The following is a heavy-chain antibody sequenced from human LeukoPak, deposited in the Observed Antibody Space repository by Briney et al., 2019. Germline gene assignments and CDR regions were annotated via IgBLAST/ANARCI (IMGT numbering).Heavy chain of an antibody. CDR3: AREGKGVGYCSGGSCYPNDY. D-gene: IGHD2-15*01. V-gene: IGHV1-46*01. CDR2: INPSGGST. Sequence: ASVTVSCKASGYTFTSYYMHWVRQAPGQGLEWMGIINPSGGSTSYAQKFQGRVTMTRDTSTSTVYMELSSLRSEDTAVYYCAREGKGVGYCSGGSCYPNDYWGQGTPVTVSS. CDR1: GYTFTSYY. J-gene: IGHJ4*02.